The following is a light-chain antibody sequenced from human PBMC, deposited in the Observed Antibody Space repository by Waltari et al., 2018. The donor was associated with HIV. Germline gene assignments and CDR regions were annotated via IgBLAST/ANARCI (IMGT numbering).Light chain of an antibody. V-gene: IGLV3-1*01. CDR3: QAWDSSVV. Sequence: SYELTQPPSVSVSPGQTASITCSGDKLGDKYACWYQQKPGQSPVLVIYADSKRPAGIPERFSGSNSGNTATLTISGTQAMDEADYYCQAWDSSVVFGGGTKLTVL. J-gene: IGLJ2*01. CDR1: KLGDKY. CDR2: ADS.